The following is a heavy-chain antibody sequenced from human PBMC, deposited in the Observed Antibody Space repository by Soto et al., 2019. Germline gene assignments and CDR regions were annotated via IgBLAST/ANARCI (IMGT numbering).Heavy chain of an antibody. J-gene: IGHJ4*02. CDR3: ARVPKGGFVVVPAANYYFDY. CDR2: ISSSSSTI. Sequence: PGGSLRLSCAASGFTFSSYIMYWVRQAPGKGLEWVSYISSSSSTIYYADSVKGRFTISRDNAKNSLYLQMNSLRAEDTAVYYCARVPKGGFVVVPAANYYFDYWGQGTLVTVSS. CDR1: GFTFSSYI. V-gene: IGHV3-48*01. D-gene: IGHD2-2*01.